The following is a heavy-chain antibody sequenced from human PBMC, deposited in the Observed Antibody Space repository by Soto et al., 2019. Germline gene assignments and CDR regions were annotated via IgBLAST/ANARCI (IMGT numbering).Heavy chain of an antibody. CDR3: ALHMYYDFWSGYNWFDP. Sequence: SGPTLVNPTQTLTLTCTFSGFSLSTSGVGVGWIRQPPGKALEWLALIYWDDDKRYSPSLKSRLTITKDTSKNQVVLTMTNMDPVDTATYYCALHMYYDFWSGYNWFDPWGQGTLVTVSS. CDR2: IYWDDDK. J-gene: IGHJ5*02. D-gene: IGHD3-3*01. V-gene: IGHV2-5*02. CDR1: GFSLSTSGVG.